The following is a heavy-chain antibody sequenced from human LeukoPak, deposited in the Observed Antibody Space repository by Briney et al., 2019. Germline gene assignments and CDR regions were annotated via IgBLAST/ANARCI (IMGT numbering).Heavy chain of an antibody. CDR3: TRDTGCSGGACYSFYDY. D-gene: IGHD2-21*01. CDR2: IKEDESAK. Sequence: GGSLRLSCAASGFTFSSYWMTWVRQAPGQGLEWVANIKEDESAKYHVDSVKGRFTISRDNAKNSLYLQMNSLRVEDTAVYYCTRDTGCSGGACYSFYDYWGQGTLVTVSS. V-gene: IGHV3-7*01. CDR1: GFTFSSYW. J-gene: IGHJ4*02.